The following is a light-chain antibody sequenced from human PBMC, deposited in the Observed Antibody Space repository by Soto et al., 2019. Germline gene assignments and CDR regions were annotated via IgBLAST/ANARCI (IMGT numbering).Light chain of an antibody. CDR1: QSVSSSY. Sequence: EIVLTQSPGTLSLSPGERATLSCRASQSVSSSYLAWYQPKPGQAPRLLIYGASSRATGIPDRCSGSGAGADFTLTISRLEPEDFVVYYCQQYGSSPSWTFGQGTKGDIK. CDR3: QQYGSSPSWT. CDR2: GAS. J-gene: IGKJ1*01. V-gene: IGKV3-20*01.